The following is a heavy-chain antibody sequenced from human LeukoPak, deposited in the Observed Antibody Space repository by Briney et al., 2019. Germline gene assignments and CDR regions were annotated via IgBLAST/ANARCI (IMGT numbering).Heavy chain of an antibody. CDR1: GGSMTGYY. J-gene: IGHJ5*02. CDR3: TKLSDCGDDCYDRPHWFDP. CDR2: VHSSGGT. V-gene: IGHV4-59*08. D-gene: IGHD2-21*02. Sequence: SETLSLTCTVSGGSMTGYYWAWIRQPPGKRLEWIGYVHSSGGTKYNPSLKSRVTVSIDMSRNHFSLNVRSVTAADTATYYCTKLSDCGDDCYDRPHWFDPWGQGGLVTVSS.